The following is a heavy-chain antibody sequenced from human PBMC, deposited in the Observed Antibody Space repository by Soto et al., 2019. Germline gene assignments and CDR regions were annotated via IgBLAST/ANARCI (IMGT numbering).Heavy chain of an antibody. CDR1: GFTFSSYA. V-gene: IGHV3-23*01. D-gene: IGHD3-22*01. J-gene: IGHJ4*02. CDR2: ISGSGGST. Sequence: PGGSLRLSCAASGFTFSSYAMSWVRQAPGKGLEWVSAISGSGGSTYYADSVKGRFTISRDNSKNTLYLQMNSLRAEDTAVYYYAKDLAYYYDSSGFFDYWGQGTLVTVSS. CDR3: AKDLAYYYDSSGFFDY.